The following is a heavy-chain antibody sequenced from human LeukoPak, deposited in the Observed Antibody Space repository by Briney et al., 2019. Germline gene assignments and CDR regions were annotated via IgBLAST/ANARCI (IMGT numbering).Heavy chain of an antibody. Sequence: ASLKLSCKASGGTFNTYTISWVRQAPGQGLEWMGRITPILGITNYAQNFQGRVTLTADKSTSTVYMELSSLRSGDTAVYYCARDYADYFYYYMDVWGKGTTVTVSS. J-gene: IGHJ6*03. D-gene: IGHD3-16*01. V-gene: IGHV1-69*04. CDR2: ITPILGIT. CDR3: ARDYADYFYYYMDV. CDR1: GGTFNTYT.